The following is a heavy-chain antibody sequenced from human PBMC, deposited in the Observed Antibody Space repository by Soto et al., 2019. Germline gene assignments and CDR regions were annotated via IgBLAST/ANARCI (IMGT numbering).Heavy chain of an antibody. Sequence: QVQLQESGPGLVKPSETLSLTCTVSGGSISSYYWRWIRQPPGKGLEWIGYIYYSGSTNYNPSLESRAAISVDTSKNQFSLKLSSVTAADTAVYYCARSWGYYFDYWGQGTLVTVSS. J-gene: IGHJ4*02. CDR1: GGSISSYY. CDR2: IYYSGST. V-gene: IGHV4-59*01. CDR3: ARSWGYYFDY. D-gene: IGHD3-16*01.